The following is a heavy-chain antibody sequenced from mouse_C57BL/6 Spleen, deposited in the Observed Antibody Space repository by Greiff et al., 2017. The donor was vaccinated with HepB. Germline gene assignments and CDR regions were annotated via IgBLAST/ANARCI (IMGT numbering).Heavy chain of an antibody. J-gene: IGHJ4*01. V-gene: IGHV1-4*01. CDR3: ATERYYAMDY. CDR2: INPSSGYT. Sequence: VQVVESGAELARPGASVKMSCKASGYTFTSYTMHWVKQRPGQGLEWIGYINPSSGYTKYNQKFKDKATLTADKSSSTAYMQLSSLTSEDSAVYYCATERYYAMDYWGQGTSVTVSS. CDR1: GYTFTSYT.